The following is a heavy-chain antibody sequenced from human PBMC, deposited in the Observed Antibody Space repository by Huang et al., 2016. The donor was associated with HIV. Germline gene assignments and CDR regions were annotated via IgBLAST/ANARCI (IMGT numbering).Heavy chain of an antibody. CDR3: ARERRGFGMDV. V-gene: IGHV1-46*03. Sequence: QVQLVQSGAEVKKPGASVRVSCKASGYTFTSYYMHWVRQAPGQGLEWMGIHNSIGGSTTYAQKFQGRGTMTRDTSTSTVYMELSNLRSEDTAVYYCARERRGFGMDVWGKGTTVTVSS. CDR2: HNSIGGST. J-gene: IGHJ6*04. CDR1: GYTFTSYY.